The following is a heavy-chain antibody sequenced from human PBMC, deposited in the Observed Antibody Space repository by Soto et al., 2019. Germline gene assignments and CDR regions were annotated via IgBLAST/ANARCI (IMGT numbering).Heavy chain of an antibody. V-gene: IGHV3-23*01. D-gene: IGHD3-3*01. CDR2: ISGGGGSI. J-gene: IGHJ6*02. Sequence: LRLSCAASGFTFNNYAMSWVRQAPGKGLAWVSGISGGGGSIYYADSVKGRFTISRDNSKNTLYLQMNSLRAEDTALYYCAKGHYYDFWSAKRYYGVDVCGLGTTVTVSS. CDR3: AKGHYYDFWSAKRYYGVDV. CDR1: GFTFNNYA.